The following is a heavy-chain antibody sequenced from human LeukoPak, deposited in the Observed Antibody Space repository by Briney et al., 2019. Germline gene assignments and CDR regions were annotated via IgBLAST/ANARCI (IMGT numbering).Heavy chain of an antibody. CDR3: ARGLGDSGSYQVLWY. CDR2: IHSSGST. D-gene: IGHD3-10*01. J-gene: IGHJ4*02. V-gene: IGHV4-4*07. CDR1: GGFISSYY. Sequence: SEALSLTCTVSGGFISSYYWSWIRQPAGKGLEWIGRIHSSGSTDYNPSPKSRVSMSVETSKNQVSLKLSSVTAADTAVYYCARGLGDSGSYQVLWYWGQGTLVTVSS.